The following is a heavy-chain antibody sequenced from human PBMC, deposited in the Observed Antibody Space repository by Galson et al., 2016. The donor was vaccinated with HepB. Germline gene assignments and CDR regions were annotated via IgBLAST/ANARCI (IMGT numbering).Heavy chain of an antibody. V-gene: IGHV3-30*09. D-gene: IGHD3-22*01. J-gene: IGHJ6*04. CDR2: LSFDGNNK. CDR1: GFIFSNYA. CDR3: ARDYYNSSDYYNYYYYGMDV. Sequence: SLKLSCAASGFIFSNYAMHWVRQAPGKGLEWVTVLSFDGNNKYYADSVKGRFAISRDNSKNTLYLQMNSLRAEDTAVYYCARDYYNSSDYYNYYYYGMDVGGKGTTVTVSS.